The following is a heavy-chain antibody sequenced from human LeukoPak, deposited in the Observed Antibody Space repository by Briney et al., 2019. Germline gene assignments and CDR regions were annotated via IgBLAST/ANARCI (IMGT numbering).Heavy chain of an antibody. Sequence: GGSLRLSCAASGFTFSNYWMRWVRQAPGKGLEWVANIKEDGSEQHYEDSVKGRFTISRDNAKNSLYLQMNSLRAEDTAVYYCARERIATASAGDYWGQGTLVTVSS. J-gene: IGHJ4*02. D-gene: IGHD6-13*01. CDR3: ARERIATASAGDY. CDR2: IKEDGSEQ. CDR1: GFTFSNYW. V-gene: IGHV3-7*01.